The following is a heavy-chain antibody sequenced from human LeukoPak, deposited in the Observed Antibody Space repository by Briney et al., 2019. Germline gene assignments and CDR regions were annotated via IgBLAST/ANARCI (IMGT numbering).Heavy chain of an antibody. CDR1: GGTFSSYA. J-gene: IGHJ4*02. V-gene: IGHV1-69*01. CDR3: ASPIYYGSGSFGY. CDR2: IIPIFGTA. Sequence: GASVKVSCKASGGTFSSYAISWVRQAPGQGLEWTGGIIPIFGTANYAQKFQGRVTITADESTSTAYMELSSLRSEDTAVYYCASPIYYGSGSFGYWGQGTLVTVSS. D-gene: IGHD3-10*01.